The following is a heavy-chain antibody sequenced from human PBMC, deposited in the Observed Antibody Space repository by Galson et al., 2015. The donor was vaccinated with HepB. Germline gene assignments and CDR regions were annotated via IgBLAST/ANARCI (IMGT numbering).Heavy chain of an antibody. J-gene: IGHJ4*02. CDR1: GFTFSSYG. V-gene: IGHV3-30*18. CDR3: AKSPYYDSSGYYHLDY. D-gene: IGHD3-22*01. CDR2: ISYDGSNK. Sequence: SLRLSCAASGFTFSSYGMHWVRQAPGKGLEWVAVISYDGSNKYYADSVKGRFTISRDNSKNTLYLQMNSLRAEDTAVYYCAKSPYYDSSGYYHLDYWGQGTLVTVSS.